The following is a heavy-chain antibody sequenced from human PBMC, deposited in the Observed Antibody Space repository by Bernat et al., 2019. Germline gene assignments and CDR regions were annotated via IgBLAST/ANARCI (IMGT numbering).Heavy chain of an antibody. J-gene: IGHJ3*02. D-gene: IGHD6-13*01. V-gene: IGHV3-33*01. Sequence: QVQLVESGGGVVQPGRSLRLSCAASGFTFSSYGMHWVRQAPGKGLEWVAVIWYDGSNKYYADSVKGRFTISRDNSKNTLYLQMNRLRAEDTAVYYCARGGSSSWYDAFDIWGQGTMVTVSS. CDR2: IWYDGSNK. CDR1: GFTFSSYG. CDR3: ARGGSSSWYDAFDI.